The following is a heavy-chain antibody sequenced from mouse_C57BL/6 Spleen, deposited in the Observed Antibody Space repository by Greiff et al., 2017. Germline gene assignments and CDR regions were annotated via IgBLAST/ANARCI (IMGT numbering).Heavy chain of an antibody. CDR2: IYPRSGNT. CDR1: GYTFTSYG. CDR3: ESSNGAMDY. Sequence: VKLMESGAELARPGASVKLSCKASGYTFTSYGISWVKQRTGQGLEWIGEIYPRSGNTYYNEKFKGKATLTADKSSSTAYMELRSLTSEDSAVYFCESSNGAMDYWGQGTSVTVSS. J-gene: IGHJ4*01. V-gene: IGHV1-81*01. D-gene: IGHD2-5*01.